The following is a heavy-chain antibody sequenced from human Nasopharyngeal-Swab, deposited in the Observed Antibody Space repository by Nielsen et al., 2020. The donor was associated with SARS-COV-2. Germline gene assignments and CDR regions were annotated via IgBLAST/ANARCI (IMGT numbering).Heavy chain of an antibody. Sequence: VCPAPGKGLEWVAVISYDGSNKYYADSVKGRFTISRDNSKNTLYLQMNSLRAEDTAVYYCARSLGGYDYFDYWGQGTLVTVSS. V-gene: IGHV3-30-3*01. CDR2: ISYDGSNK. J-gene: IGHJ4*02. D-gene: IGHD5-12*01. CDR3: ARSLGGYDYFDY.